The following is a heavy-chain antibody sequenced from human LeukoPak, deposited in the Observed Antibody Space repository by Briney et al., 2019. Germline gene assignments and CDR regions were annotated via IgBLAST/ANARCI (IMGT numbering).Heavy chain of an antibody. CDR3: ARRPAELDY. CDR2: INPNSGGT. CDR1: GYTFTSYD. D-gene: IGHD6-6*01. Sequence: ASVKVSCKASGYTFTSYDINWVRQATGQGLEWMGWINPNSGGTNYAQKFQGRVTMTRDTSISTAYMELSRLRSDDTAVYYCARRPAELDYWGQGTLVTVSS. J-gene: IGHJ4*02. V-gene: IGHV1-2*02.